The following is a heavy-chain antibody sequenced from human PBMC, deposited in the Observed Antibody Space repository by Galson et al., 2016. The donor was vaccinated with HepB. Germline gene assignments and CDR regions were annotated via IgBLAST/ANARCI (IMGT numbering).Heavy chain of an antibody. CDR1: GYSFSIYW. Sequence: VKKPGESLNISCKSSGYSFSIYWIGWVRQMPGKGLEWMGIIYPGDSDTIYSPSFQGQVTISADKSTNTAYLQWSSLQASDTAMYYCARNLPAMYSSSWYYFYYGGQGTLVTFSS. CDR2: IYPGDSDT. V-gene: IGHV5-51*01. J-gene: IGHJ4*02. D-gene: IGHD6-13*01. CDR3: ARNLPAMYSSSWYYFYY.